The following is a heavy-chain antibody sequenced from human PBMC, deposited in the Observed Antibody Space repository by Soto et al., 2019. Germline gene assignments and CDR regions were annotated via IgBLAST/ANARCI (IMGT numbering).Heavy chain of an antibody. V-gene: IGHV4-59*08. J-gene: IGHJ4*02. CDR2: IYYSGST. Sequence: SETLSLTCTVSGGSISSYYWSWIRQPPGKGLEWIGYIYYSGSTNYNPSLKSRVTISVDTSKNQFSLKLGSVTAADTAVYFCERHSIWLYLSDYWAQGSLVPVSA. D-gene: IGHD3-9*01. CDR1: GGSISSYY. CDR3: ERHSIWLYLSDY.